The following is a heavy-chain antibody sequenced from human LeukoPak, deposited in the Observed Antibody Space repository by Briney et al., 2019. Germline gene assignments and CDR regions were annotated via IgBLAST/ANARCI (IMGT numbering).Heavy chain of an antibody. CDR1: GFTFSSYS. CDR2: INTGSTYI. D-gene: IGHD2-15*01. J-gene: IGHJ4*02. Sequence: AGGSLRLSCATSGFTFSSYSMNWVRQAPGKGLEWVSSINTGSTYINYADSVKGRFTISRDNAKNSLYLQMNSLRAEDTAVYYCARDEGYCSGGSCYTVDYWGQGTLVTVSS. V-gene: IGHV3-21*01. CDR3: ARDEGYCSGGSCYTVDY.